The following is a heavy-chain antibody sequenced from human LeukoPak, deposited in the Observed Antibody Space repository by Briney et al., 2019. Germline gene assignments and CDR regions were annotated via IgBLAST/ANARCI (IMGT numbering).Heavy chain of an antibody. CDR3: ARGPQPALVRGVIPEYLFDY. V-gene: IGHV4-31*03. D-gene: IGHD3-10*01. CDR1: GGSISSGGYY. Sequence: SQTLSLTCTVSGGSISSGGYYWSWIRQHPGKGLEWIGYIYYSGSTYYNPSLKSRVTISVDTSQNQVSLKLSSVTAADTAVYYCARGPQPALVRGVIPEYLFDYWGQGTLVTVSS. CDR2: IYYSGST. J-gene: IGHJ4*02.